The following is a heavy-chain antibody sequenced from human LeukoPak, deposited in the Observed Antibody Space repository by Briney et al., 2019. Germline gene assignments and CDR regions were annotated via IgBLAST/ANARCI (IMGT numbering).Heavy chain of an antibody. CDR3: ARGRYSSSWFDHWYFDL. CDR2: IYYSGST. CDR1: GGSLSSSSYY. Sequence: PSETLSLTCTVSGGSLSSSSYYWGWIRQPPGKGLEWIGSIYYSGSTYYNPSLKSRVTISVDTSKNQFSLKLSSVTAADTAVYYCARGRYSSSWFDHWYFDLWGRGTLVTVSS. D-gene: IGHD6-13*01. J-gene: IGHJ2*01. V-gene: IGHV4-39*01.